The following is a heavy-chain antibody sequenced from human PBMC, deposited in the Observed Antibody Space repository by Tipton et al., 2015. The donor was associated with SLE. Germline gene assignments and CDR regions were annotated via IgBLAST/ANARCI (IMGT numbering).Heavy chain of an antibody. CDR1: GVSFSDYF. J-gene: IGHJ4*02. V-gene: IGHV4-34*01. D-gene: IGHD3-3*01. CDR3: ARSSTLGVVLGSFDS. Sequence: LRLSCAVYGVSFSDYFWNWIRQSPGKGLEWIGEVNHSGSTDYHPPLKSRVTMSVDTSKDQFSLKLTSLTAADTAVYYCARSSTLGVVLGSFDSWGQGTLVTVS. CDR2: VNHSGST.